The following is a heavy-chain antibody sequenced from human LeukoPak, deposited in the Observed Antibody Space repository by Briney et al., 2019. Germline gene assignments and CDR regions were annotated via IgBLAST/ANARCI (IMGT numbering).Heavy chain of an antibody. D-gene: IGHD2-2*03. Sequence: SGGSLRLSCAASGFTFSSYSMNWVRQAPGKGLEWVSSISISSSYIYYADSVKGRFTISRDNAKNSLYLQMNSLRAEDTAVYFYARGRSGYCSTTSCSRPPDYWGQGTLVTVSS. CDR2: ISISSSYI. CDR3: ARGRSGYCSTTSCSRPPDY. V-gene: IGHV3-21*01. J-gene: IGHJ4*02. CDR1: GFTFSSYS.